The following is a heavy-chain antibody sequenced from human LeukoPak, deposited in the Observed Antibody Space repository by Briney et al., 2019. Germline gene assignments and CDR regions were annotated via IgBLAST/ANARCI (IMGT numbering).Heavy chain of an antibody. CDR2: ISDSSDYI. D-gene: IGHD2-21*02. J-gene: IGHJ3*02. V-gene: IGHV3-21*01. Sequence: PGGSLRLSCAASGFTFSSYAMSWVRQAPGKGLEWVSSISDSSDYIYYADSVQGRFTISRDNAQNSLFLQMNSLRAEDTAVYYCARERVTAMSAFDIWGQGTMVTVSS. CDR3: ARERVTAMSAFDI. CDR1: GFTFSSYA.